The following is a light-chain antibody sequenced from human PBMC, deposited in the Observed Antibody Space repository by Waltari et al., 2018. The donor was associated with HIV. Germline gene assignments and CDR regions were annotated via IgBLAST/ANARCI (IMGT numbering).Light chain of an antibody. CDR1: TSSIASNS. Sequence: QSVLTQPPSMSGTPGQRVIISCSGTTSSIASNSVYWYQQLPGAAPKLLIYRNNQQPSGVPDRFSGSKSGTSASLAISGLRPEDEAMYFCAAWDNALGGHVVFGGGTNLTVL. V-gene: IGLV1-47*02. CDR2: RNN. CDR3: AAWDNALGGHVV. J-gene: IGLJ2*01.